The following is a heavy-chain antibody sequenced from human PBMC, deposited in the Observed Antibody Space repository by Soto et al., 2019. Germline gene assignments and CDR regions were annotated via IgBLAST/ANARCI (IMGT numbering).Heavy chain of an antibody. D-gene: IGHD4-17*01. V-gene: IGHV4-39*01. Sequence: NPSETLSLTCTVSGGSVSSGSNHWGWIRQPPGKGLEWIGNIYYSENTYYNPSLKSRVTISVDTSKNQFSLRLTSVTAADTAVYYCATHPPYGPLDHWGQGTLVTVSS. CDR2: IYYSENT. CDR1: GGSVSSGSNH. CDR3: ATHPPYGPLDH. J-gene: IGHJ4*02.